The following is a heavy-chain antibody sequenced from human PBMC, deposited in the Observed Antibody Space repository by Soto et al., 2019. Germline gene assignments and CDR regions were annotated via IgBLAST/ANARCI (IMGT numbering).Heavy chain of an antibody. D-gene: IGHD3-22*01. V-gene: IGHV4-39*07. CDR3: ARVTFDYYDSSGYYSYFDY. CDR2: IHYSGST. J-gene: IGHJ4*02. Sequence: SETLSLTCSVSGSSISIGTDYWGWHRQPPGKGLEWIGNIHYSGSTYYNPSLKSRVNISVDTSKNQFSLKLSSVTAADTAVYYCARVTFDYYDSSGYYSYFDYWGQGTLVTVSS. CDR1: GSSISIGTDY.